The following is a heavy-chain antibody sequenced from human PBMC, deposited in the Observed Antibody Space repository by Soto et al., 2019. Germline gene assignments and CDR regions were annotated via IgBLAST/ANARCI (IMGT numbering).Heavy chain of an antibody. V-gene: IGHV4-59*01. CDR3: ARGRSLWFGELLFPYYNGMDV. J-gene: IGHJ6*02. CDR1: GGSISSYY. CDR2: IYYSGST. Sequence: SETLSLTCTVSGGSISSYYWSWIRQPPGKGLEWIGYIYYSGSTNYNPSLKSRVTISVDTSKNQFSLKLSSVTAADTAVYYCARGRSLWFGELLFPYYNGMDVGGQGTTVTVS. D-gene: IGHD3-10*01.